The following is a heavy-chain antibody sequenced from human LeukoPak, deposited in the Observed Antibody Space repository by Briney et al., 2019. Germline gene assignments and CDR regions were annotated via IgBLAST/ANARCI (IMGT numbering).Heavy chain of an antibody. CDR2: VHYSGST. V-gene: IGHV4-39*01. Sequence: SETLSLTCTVSGGSISSGSHYWGWLRQTPGKGLEWVGTVHYSGSTYYNSSLKSRVTISVDTSKKQFSLKLRSVTVADTAVYYCARHGGYCRSTTCYSIGSFDYWGQGILVTASS. D-gene: IGHD2-2*01. CDR1: GGSISSGSHY. J-gene: IGHJ4*02. CDR3: ARHGGYCRSTTCYSIGSFDY.